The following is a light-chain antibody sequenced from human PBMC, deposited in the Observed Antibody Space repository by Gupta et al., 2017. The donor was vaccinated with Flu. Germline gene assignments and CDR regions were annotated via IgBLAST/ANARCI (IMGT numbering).Light chain of an antibody. CDR3: SSYTSSSTPVV. V-gene: IGLV2-14*01. J-gene: IGLJ2*01. Sequence: QSALTQPASVSGSPGQSITISCTGTSSDAGGYNYVSWYQQHPGKAPKLMIYEVSNRPSGVSNRFSGSKSGNTASLTISGLQAEDEADYDGSSYTSSSTPVVFGGGTKLTVL. CDR1: SSDAGGYNY. CDR2: EVS.